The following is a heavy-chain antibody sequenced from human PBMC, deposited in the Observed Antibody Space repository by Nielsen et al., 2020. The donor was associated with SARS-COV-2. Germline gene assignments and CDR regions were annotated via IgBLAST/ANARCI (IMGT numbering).Heavy chain of an antibody. CDR3: SRRYCSGGSCLGWFDP. CDR2: IYYSGST. CDR1: GGSISSSSYY. Sequence: SETLSLTCTVSGGSISSSSYYWGWIRQPPGKGLEWIGSIYYSGSTYYNPSLKSRVTISVDTSKNQFSLKLCSVTAADTAVYYCSRRYCSGGSCLGWFDPWGQGTLVTVSS. D-gene: IGHD2-15*01. V-gene: IGHV4-39*07. J-gene: IGHJ5*02.